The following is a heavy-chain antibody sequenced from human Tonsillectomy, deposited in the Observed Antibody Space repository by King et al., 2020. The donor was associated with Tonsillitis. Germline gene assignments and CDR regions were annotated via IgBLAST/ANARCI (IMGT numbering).Heavy chain of an antibody. D-gene: IGHD5-18*01. J-gene: IGHJ3*01. CDR1: GFTFDDYA. CDR2: ISWNSGSI. Sequence: VQLVESGGGLVQPGRSLRLSCAASGFTFDDYAIHWVRQAPGKGLEWVSGISWNSGSIGYADSVKGRFTISRDNAKNSLYLQMNSLRAEDTALYYCAKDIRGYSYVYMADAFDFCGQGTMVTASS. V-gene: IGHV3-9*01. CDR3: AKDIRGYSYVYMADAFDF.